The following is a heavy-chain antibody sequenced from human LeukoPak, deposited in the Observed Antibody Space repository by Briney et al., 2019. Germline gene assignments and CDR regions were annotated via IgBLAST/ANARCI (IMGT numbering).Heavy chain of an antibody. D-gene: IGHD2-15*01. CDR2: IGGSGATI. Sequence: GGSLRLSCAASGFTFSSYSMNWVRQAPGKGLEWASAIGGSGATIYYADSVRGWFTISRDNFKNTMYLQMSSLRAEDTAVYYCGKIRLDSATGYWGQGTLVTVSS. J-gene: IGHJ4*02. CDR1: GFTFSSYS. CDR3: GKIRLDSATGY. V-gene: IGHV3-23*01.